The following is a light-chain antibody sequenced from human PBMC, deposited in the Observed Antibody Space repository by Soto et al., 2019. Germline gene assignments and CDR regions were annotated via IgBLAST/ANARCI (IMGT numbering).Light chain of an antibody. CDR2: EVS. J-gene: IGKJ2*01. Sequence: DVVMTQSPLSLPVTLGQPASISCRSSQSLVYNNGDTYLSWFHQRPGQSPRRLIYEVSNRDSGVPDRFSGSGSGTDFTLKISRVEAEDVGVYYCMQGTRWPPYTFGQGTKLEIK. CDR3: MQGTRWPPYT. CDR1: QSLVYNNGDTY. V-gene: IGKV2-30*01.